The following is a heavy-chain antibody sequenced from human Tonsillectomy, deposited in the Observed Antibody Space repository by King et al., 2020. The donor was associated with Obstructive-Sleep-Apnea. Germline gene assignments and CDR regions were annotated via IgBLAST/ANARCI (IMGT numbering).Heavy chain of an antibody. CDR1: GYTFTSYG. J-gene: IGHJ4*02. D-gene: IGHD2/OR15-2a*01. CDR3: ARLNPNKNFDY. CDR2: ISAYNGNT. Sequence: VGKPGAAGKVSCKASGYTFTSYGISWVRQAPGQGLEWMGWISAYNGNTNYAQKLQGRVTMTTDTSTSTAYMELRSLRSDDTAVYYCARLNPNKNFDYWGQGTLVTVSS. V-gene: IGHV1-18*01.